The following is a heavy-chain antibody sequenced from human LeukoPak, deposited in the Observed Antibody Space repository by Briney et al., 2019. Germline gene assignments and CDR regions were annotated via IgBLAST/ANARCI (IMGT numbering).Heavy chain of an antibody. CDR2: IHHGGNT. CDR1: GYSVSSNSY. V-gene: IGHV4-38-2*01. CDR3: ARWLGNGFDM. Sequence: SETLSLTCVVSGYSVSSNSYWAWIRQSPGKGLEWIGSIHHGGNTYYTPSLMSRVSMSIDMSKHQCSLNLISVTAADTAVFYCARWLGNGFDMWGQGTMVTVSS. D-gene: IGHD6-19*01. J-gene: IGHJ3*02.